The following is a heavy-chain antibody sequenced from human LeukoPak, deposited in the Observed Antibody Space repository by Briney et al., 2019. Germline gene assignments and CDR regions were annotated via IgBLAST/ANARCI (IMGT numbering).Heavy chain of an antibody. CDR1: GFTFSSYG. V-gene: IGHV3-30*03. CDR2: ISYDGSNK. Sequence: PGRSLRLSCAASGFTFSSYGMHWVRQAPGKGLEWVAVISYDGSNKYYADSVKGRFTISRDNSKNTLYLQMNSLRAEDTAVYYCARDRLNYYGSGSYSYWGQGTLVTVS. CDR3: ARDRLNYYGSGSYSY. D-gene: IGHD3-10*01. J-gene: IGHJ4*02.